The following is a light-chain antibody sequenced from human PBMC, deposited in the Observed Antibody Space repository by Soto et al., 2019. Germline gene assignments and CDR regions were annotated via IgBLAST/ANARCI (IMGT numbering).Light chain of an antibody. V-gene: IGKV3-20*01. CDR3: EQYGSSPPWT. CDR2: GAS. J-gene: IGKJ1*01. CDR1: QSVSSSY. Sequence: EIVLTQSPGTLALSPGERATLSCRASQSVSSSYLAWYQQNPAQAPRLLIYGASSRATGIRDRFSGRGAGTDFTLTISRLEPAGFAVYYCEQYGSSPPWTFGQGKKVELK.